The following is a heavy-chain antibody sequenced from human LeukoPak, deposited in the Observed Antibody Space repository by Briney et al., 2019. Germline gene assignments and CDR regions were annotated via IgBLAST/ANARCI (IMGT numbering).Heavy chain of an antibody. CDR3: AREEMTTVGASYYFFALDV. J-gene: IGHJ6*04. CDR1: GFTVSSNY. D-gene: IGHD4-11*01. Sequence: GGSLRLSCAASGFTVSSNYMTWVRQPPGKGLEWISIMFSGGITYHADSVKGRFTISRDNSKNTLYLQMNSLRPDDTAVYYCAREEMTTVGASYYFFALDVWGKGTTVTVSS. CDR2: MFSGGIT. V-gene: IGHV3-66*02.